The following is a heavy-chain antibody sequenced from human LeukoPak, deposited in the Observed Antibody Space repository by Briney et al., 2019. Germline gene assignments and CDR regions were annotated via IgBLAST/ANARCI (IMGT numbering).Heavy chain of an antibody. CDR3: AKPTLSSAFDY. CDR1: GGSINSYY. CDR2: IYYSGST. J-gene: IGHJ4*02. V-gene: IGHV4-39*01. D-gene: IGHD6-6*01. Sequence: SETLSLTCSVSGGSINSYYWGWIRQPPGKGLEWIGSIYYSGSTYYNPSLKSRVTISVDTSKNQFSLKLSSVTAADTAVYYCAKPTLSSAFDYWGQGTLVTVSS.